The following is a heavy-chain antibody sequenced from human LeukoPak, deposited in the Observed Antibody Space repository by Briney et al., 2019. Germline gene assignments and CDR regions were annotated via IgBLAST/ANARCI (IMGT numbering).Heavy chain of an antibody. CDR2: ICYTGST. Sequence: SETLSLTCTVSGGSISRDYWSWIRQPPGKGLEWIGYICYTGSTNYNPALKSRVTISVDTSKNQFSLKLSSVTAADTAVYYCARDRPGGSSLDYWGQGTLVTVSS. D-gene: IGHD6-13*01. CDR3: ARDRPGGSSLDY. J-gene: IGHJ4*02. V-gene: IGHV4-59*01. CDR1: GGSISRDY.